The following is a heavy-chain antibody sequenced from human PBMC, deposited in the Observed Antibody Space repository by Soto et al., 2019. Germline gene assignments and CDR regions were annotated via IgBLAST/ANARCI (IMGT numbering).Heavy chain of an antibody. Sequence: GGSLRLSCAASGFTFSNYAMHWIRQAPGKGLEWVALTSYDGNNEYYTDSVKGRFTISRDNSKNTLFLQMNSPRPEDTAVYYCAKDKGVFNWATSYFDYWGQGALVTVSS. CDR2: TSYDGNNE. J-gene: IGHJ4*02. CDR1: GFTFSNYA. D-gene: IGHD1-1*01. CDR3: AKDKGVFNWATSYFDY. V-gene: IGHV3-30*18.